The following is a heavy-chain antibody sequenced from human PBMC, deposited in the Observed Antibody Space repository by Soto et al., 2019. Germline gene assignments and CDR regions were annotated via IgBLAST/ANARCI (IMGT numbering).Heavy chain of an antibody. J-gene: IGHJ4*02. CDR2: ITPIFGVV. D-gene: IGHD5-12*01. CDR3: AEGGIRGRDGFDFRDS. V-gene: IGHV1-69*01. Sequence: QVQLVQSGAEVEKPGSSVKVSCKASGGTFSNYAINWVRQAPGQGLEWTGGITPIFGVVRYAPRFQGRLLITADASTNTAYMELSSLRSDDTAVYYCAEGGIRGRDGFDFRDSWGQGTLVTVSS. CDR1: GGTFSNYA.